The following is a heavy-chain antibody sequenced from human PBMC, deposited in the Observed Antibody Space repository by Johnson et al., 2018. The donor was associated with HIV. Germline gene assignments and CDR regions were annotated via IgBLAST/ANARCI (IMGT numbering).Heavy chain of an antibody. D-gene: IGHD5-12*01. V-gene: IGHV3-30-3*01. J-gene: IGHJ3*01. CDR3: AKGEAQEGWIQLGSYAFDF. Sequence: QVQLVESGGGVVQPGRSLRLSCAASGFTFSSYAMHWVRQAPGKGLEWVAVISYDGSNKYYADSVKGRFTISRDNSKNTLYLQMSKLRTEETAVYYWAKGEAQEGWIQLGSYAFDFWGRGTLVTVSS. CDR1: GFTFSSYA. CDR2: ISYDGSNK.